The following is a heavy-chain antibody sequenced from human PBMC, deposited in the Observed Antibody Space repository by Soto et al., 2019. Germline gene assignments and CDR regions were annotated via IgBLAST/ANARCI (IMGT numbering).Heavy chain of an antibody. V-gene: IGHV4-38-2*01. D-gene: IGHD2-21*01. CDR3: ASRVVLGWSDWFDP. J-gene: IGHJ5*02. Sequence: SETLSLTCSVSGYLISSGYYWGWVRQTPGKGLEWLGSIDYSGKTYKNPSLKSRVSASVDLSQNQFSLKLSSVTAADTAVYYCASRVVLGWSDWFDPWGQGTLVTVSS. CDR2: IDYSGKT. CDR1: GYLISSGYY.